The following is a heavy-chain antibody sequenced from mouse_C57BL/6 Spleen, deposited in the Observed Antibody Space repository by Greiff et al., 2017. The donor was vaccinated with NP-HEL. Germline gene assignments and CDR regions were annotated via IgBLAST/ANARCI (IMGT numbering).Heavy chain of an antibody. CDR1: GYTFTDHT. J-gene: IGHJ4*01. V-gene: IGHV1-78*01. Sequence: VVKPGASVKISCKVSGYTFTDHTIHWMKQRPEQGLEWIGYIYPRDGSTKYNEKFKGKATLTADKSSSTAYMQLNSLTSEDSAVYFGARSPSDYDEAYYAMDDWGQGTSVTVSS. CDR2: IYPRDGST. D-gene: IGHD2-4*01. CDR3: ARSPSDYDEAYYAMDD.